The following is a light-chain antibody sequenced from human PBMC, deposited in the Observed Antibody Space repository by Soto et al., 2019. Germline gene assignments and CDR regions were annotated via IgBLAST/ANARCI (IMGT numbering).Light chain of an antibody. CDR1: QTVRNNY. V-gene: IGKV3-20*01. J-gene: IGKJ1*01. Sequence: EFVLTQSPGTLSLSPGERATLSCRASQTVRNNYLAWYQQKPGQAPRLLIYDASSRATGIPDRFSGGGSGTDFTLTISRLEPEDFAVYYCQQYGTSPSTFGQGTKVEIK. CDR2: DAS. CDR3: QQYGTSPST.